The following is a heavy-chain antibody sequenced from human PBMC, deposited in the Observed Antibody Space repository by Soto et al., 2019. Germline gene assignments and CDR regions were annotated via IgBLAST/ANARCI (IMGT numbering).Heavy chain of an antibody. D-gene: IGHD2-21*01. CDR3: WPKIRVGGDEWCFGA. CDR2: IYPGDSDT. J-gene: IGHJ5*02. Sequence: DSLKISCNSSVNSFTRYWIGLVRQMPVTGLEWMGIIYPGDSDTRYSPSFQGQVTISADKSISTAYLQSRSLKASDTAMYYCWPKIRVGGDEWCFGAWGKGT. V-gene: IGHV5-51*01. CDR1: VNSFTRYW.